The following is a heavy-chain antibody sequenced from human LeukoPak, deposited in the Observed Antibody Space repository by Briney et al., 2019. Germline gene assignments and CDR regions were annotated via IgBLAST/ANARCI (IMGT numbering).Heavy chain of an antibody. V-gene: IGHV3-30*18. D-gene: IGHD3-22*01. Sequence: GGSLRLSCAASGFTFSSYGMHWVRQAPGKGLEWVAVISYDGSNRYYADSVKGRFTISRDNSKNTLYLQMNSLRAEDTAVYYCAKSPYYYDSSGYFDYWGQGTLVTVSS. J-gene: IGHJ4*02. CDR3: AKSPYYYDSSGYFDY. CDR1: GFTFSSYG. CDR2: ISYDGSNR.